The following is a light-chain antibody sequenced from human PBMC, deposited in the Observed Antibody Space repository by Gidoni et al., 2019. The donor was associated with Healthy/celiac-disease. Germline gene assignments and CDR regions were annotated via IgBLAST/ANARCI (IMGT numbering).Light chain of an antibody. J-gene: IGKJ4*01. Sequence: DIQMTQSPSSLSASVGDRVTITCRASQSISSYLNWYQQKPGKAPKLLIYAASSLQSGVPSRFSGSGSGTEFTRTSSSLQPEDFATYYCQQSYSTLITFGGGTKVEIK. CDR1: QSISSY. V-gene: IGKV1-39*01. CDR3: QQSYSTLIT. CDR2: AAS.